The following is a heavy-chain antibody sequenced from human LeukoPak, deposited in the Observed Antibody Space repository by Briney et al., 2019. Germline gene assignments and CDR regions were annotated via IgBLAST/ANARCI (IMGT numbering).Heavy chain of an antibody. D-gene: IGHD6-6*01. CDR3: ARGAPARLYFGMDV. CDR1: GGSVSDGTDN. V-gene: IGHV4-61*01. Sequence: SETLSLTCTVSGGSVSDGTDNWSWVRQPPGKGLEWIGYIYKSGGANYNSDLKSRVTLSIDTSENQFSLQLDSVTPADTAVYYCARGAPARLYFGMDVWGPGTSVIVSS. J-gene: IGHJ6*02. CDR2: IYKSGGA.